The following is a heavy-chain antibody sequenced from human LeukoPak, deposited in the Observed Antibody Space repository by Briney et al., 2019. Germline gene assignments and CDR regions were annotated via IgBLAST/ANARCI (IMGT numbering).Heavy chain of an antibody. D-gene: IGHD3-3*01. J-gene: IGHJ3*02. CDR2: ISGSGGST. CDR1: GFTFSSYA. Sequence: HPGASLRLSCAASGFTFSSYAMSWVRQAPGKGLEWVSAISGSGGSTYYADSVKGRFTISRDNSKHTLYLQMNSLRAEDTAVYYCAKDNQLRCRPAFDIWGQGTMVTVSS. V-gene: IGHV3-23*01. CDR3: AKDNQLRCRPAFDI.